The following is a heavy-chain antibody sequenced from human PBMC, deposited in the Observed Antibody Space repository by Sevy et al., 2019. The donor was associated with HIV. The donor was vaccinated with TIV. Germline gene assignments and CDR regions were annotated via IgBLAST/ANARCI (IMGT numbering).Heavy chain of an antibody. Sequence: GGSLRLSCEASGFTFSTYGMHWIRQAPGKGLEWVAVISYDGSKKNHAESMKGRFTISRDNSKNTLYLEMSSLRPEDTAVYYCAHSSGLYGYYYGMDVWGQGTTVTVSS. CDR3: AHSSGLYGYYYGMDV. V-gene: IGHV3-30*03. CDR1: GFTFSTYG. D-gene: IGHD3-3*01. J-gene: IGHJ6*02. CDR2: ISYDGSKK.